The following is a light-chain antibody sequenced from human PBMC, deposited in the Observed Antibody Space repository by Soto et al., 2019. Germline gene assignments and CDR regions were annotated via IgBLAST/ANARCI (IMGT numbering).Light chain of an antibody. V-gene: IGKV3-11*01. J-gene: IGKJ4*01. Sequence: EVVLTQSPATLSLSPGERAILSCRASQSVEKYLVWYQQKPGQAPRLLIYDTSNRATGIPARFSGSGSETDFTLTISSLEPEDFAVYYCQQRKHWPPLTFGGGTKVE. CDR3: QQRKHWPPLT. CDR2: DTS. CDR1: QSVEKY.